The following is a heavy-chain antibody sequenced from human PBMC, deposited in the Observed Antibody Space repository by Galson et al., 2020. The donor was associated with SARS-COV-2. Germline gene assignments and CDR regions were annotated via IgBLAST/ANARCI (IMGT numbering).Heavy chain of an antibody. CDR1: GSTSSSNA. J-gene: IGHJ4*02. CDR2: ISVSGSST. CDR3: AKGAVAEFDY. D-gene: IGHD6-19*01. Sequence: QTGRSLRLPCAAPGSTSSSNAMSWVRQAQGKGLEWVSAISVSGSSTYYAASVTGRFTTSRDNSKNTLYLRMNSLRAEDTAVYYCAKGAVAEFDYWGQGTLVTVSS. V-gene: IGHV3-23*01.